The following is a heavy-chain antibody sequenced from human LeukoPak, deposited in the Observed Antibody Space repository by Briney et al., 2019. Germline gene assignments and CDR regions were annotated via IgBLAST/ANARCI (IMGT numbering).Heavy chain of an antibody. CDR1: GYTFTGYY. CDR2: INPNSGGT. CDR3: ARVSAYYYDSSGYYIDC. V-gene: IGHV1-2*02. Sequence: ASVKVSCKASGYTFTGYYMHWVRQAPGQGLEWMGWINPNSGGTNYAQKLQGRVTMARDTSISTAYMELSRLRSDDTAVYYCARVSAYYYDSSGYYIDCWGQGTLVTVSS. J-gene: IGHJ4*02. D-gene: IGHD3-22*01.